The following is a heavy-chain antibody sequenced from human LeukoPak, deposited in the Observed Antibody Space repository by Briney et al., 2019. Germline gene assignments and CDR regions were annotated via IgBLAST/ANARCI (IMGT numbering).Heavy chain of an antibody. CDR2: FNPISGAT. CDR3: ARELANFFDY. J-gene: IGHJ4*02. CDR1: RYTFTGYY. V-gene: IGHV1-2*06. D-gene: IGHD6-6*01. Sequence: ASVKVSSKASRYTFTGYYMHWVGQAPGQGLEWMGRFNPISGATNSAQKFQGRVFMTGDTSISTAYMELSSLRSDDTAVYYCARELANFFDYWGQGTLVTVSS.